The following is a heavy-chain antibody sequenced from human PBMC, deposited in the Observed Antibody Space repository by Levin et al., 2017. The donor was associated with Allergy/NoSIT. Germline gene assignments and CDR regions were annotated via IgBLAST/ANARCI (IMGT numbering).Heavy chain of an antibody. J-gene: IGHJ2*01. CDR3: ARAGRVRYGEPRYWYFDL. CDR2: IYYSGST. Sequence: SSETLSFTCTVSGGSISSYYWSWMRQPPGKGLEWIGYIYYSGSTNYNPSLKSRLTISIDTSKSQFSLKLSSVTAADTAVYYCARAGRVRYGEPRYWYFDLWGRGTLVTVSS. V-gene: IGHV4-59*01. D-gene: IGHD4-17*01. CDR1: GGSISSYY.